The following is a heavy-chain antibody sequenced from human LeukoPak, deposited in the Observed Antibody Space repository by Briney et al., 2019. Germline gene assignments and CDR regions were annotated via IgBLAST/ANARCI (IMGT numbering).Heavy chain of an antibody. D-gene: IGHD3-3*01. CDR3: TTDTAIVGVVISDY. Sequence: PGGSLRLSCAASGFTFSNAWMSWVRQAPGKGLEWVSRIKSKTDGGTTDYAAPVKGRFTISRDDSKNTLYLQMNSLKTEDTAVYYCTTDTAIVGVVISDYWGQGTLVTVSS. CDR2: IKSKTDGGTT. CDR1: GFTFSNAW. V-gene: IGHV3-15*01. J-gene: IGHJ4*02.